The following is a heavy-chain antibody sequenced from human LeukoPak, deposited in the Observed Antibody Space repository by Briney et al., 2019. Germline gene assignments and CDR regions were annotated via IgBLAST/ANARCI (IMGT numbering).Heavy chain of an antibody. CDR2: IYYGGSA. V-gene: IGHV4-39*07. CDR3: ARQPNIVVVDNWFDP. D-gene: IGHD2-15*01. CDR1: GGSTTSSGFY. Sequence: SETLSLTCTVSGGSTTSSGFYWGWIRQPPGKGLEWIGNIYYGGSAYYNLSLKSRVTISVDTSKNQFSLKLSSVTAADTAVYYCARQPNIVVVDNWFDPWGQGTLVAVSS. J-gene: IGHJ5*02.